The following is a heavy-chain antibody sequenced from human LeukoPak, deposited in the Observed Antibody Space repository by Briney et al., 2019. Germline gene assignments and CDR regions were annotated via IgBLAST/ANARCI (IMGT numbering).Heavy chain of an antibody. CDR3: ARGPPQEYDGGGYYFFDY. V-gene: IGHV3-30-3*01. D-gene: IGHD3-22*01. Sequence: GGSLRLSCAASKFTFSSFAIHWVRQAPGKGLEWVAVISYDGSNKYYADSVKGRFTISRDNSKNTLYLQMNSLRAEDTAVYYCARGPPQEYDGGGYYFFDYWGQGTLVTVSS. J-gene: IGHJ4*02. CDR1: KFTFSSFA. CDR2: ISYDGSNK.